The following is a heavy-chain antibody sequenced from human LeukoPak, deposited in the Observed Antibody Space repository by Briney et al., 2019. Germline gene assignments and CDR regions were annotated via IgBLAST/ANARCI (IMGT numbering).Heavy chain of an antibody. CDR1: GGSLSTHY. CDR2: ISYIGST. D-gene: IGHD4-17*01. J-gene: IGHJ3*02. Sequence: PSETLSLTCTVSGGSLSTHYWTWVRQPPGKGLEWVGYISYIGSTNYNPSLKSRVTISVDTSKNQFSPKLRSVTAADTALYFCAGDLTAVTKRFDIWGQGTMVTVSS. CDR3: AGDLTAVTKRFDI. V-gene: IGHV4-59*11.